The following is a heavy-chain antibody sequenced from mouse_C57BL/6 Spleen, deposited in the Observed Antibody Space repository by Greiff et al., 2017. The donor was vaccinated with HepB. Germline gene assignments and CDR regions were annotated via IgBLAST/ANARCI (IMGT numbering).Heavy chain of an antibody. D-gene: IGHD3-2*02. CDR2: ISDGGSYT. J-gene: IGHJ3*01. CDR1: GFTFSSYA. Sequence: EVQVVESGGGLVKPGGSLKLSCAASGFTFSSYAMSWVRQTPEKRLEWVATISDGGSYTYYPDNVKGRFTISRDNAKNNLYLQMSHLKSEDTAMYYCARDSSGLFAYWGQGTLVTVSA. CDR3: ARDSSGLFAY. V-gene: IGHV5-4*01.